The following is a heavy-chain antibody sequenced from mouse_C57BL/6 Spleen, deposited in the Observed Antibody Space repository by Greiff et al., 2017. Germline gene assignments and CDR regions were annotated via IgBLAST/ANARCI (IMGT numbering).Heavy chain of an antibody. CDR2: IDPSDSYT. V-gene: IGHV1-69*01. CDR3: ARVLRIYFDY. D-gene: IGHD1-1*01. CDR1: GYTFTSYW. J-gene: IGHJ2*01. Sequence: VQLQESGAELVMPGASVKLSCKASGYTFTSYWMHWVKQRPGQGLEWIGEIDPSDSYTNYNQKFKGKSTLTVDKSSSTAYMQLSSLTSEDSAVYYCARVLRIYFDYWGQGTTLTVSS.